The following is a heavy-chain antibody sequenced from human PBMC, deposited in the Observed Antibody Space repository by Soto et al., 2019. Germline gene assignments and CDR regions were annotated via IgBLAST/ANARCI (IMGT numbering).Heavy chain of an antibody. Sequence: EVQLLESGGGLVQPGGSLRLSCAASGFTFSSYAMSWVRQAPGKGLEWVSAISGSGGSTYYADSVKGRFTISRDNPKNTLYLQMNSLRAEATAVYYCAKETGYYDFWSGYGAFDIWGQGTMVTVSS. CDR2: ISGSGGST. D-gene: IGHD3-3*01. J-gene: IGHJ3*02. CDR1: GFTFSSYA. V-gene: IGHV3-23*01. CDR3: AKETGYYDFWSGYGAFDI.